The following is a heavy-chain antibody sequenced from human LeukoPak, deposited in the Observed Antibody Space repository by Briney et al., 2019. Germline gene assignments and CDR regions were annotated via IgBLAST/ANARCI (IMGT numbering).Heavy chain of an antibody. D-gene: IGHD1-26*01. V-gene: IGHV4-39*07. CDR3: ARAPLSGTYYTDAFDI. J-gene: IGHJ3*02. CDR2: IYYSGSA. CDR1: GGSIRSTSYY. Sequence: PSETLSLTCTVSGGSIRSTSYYWGWIRQPPGKGLEWIGSIYYSGSAYCNPSLKSRVTISVDTSKNQFSLKLSSVTAADTAVYFCARAPLSGTYYTDAFDIWGQGTMVTVSS.